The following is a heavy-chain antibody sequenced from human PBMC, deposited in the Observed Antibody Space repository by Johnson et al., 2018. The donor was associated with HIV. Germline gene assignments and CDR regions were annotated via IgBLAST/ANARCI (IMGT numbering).Heavy chain of an antibody. Sequence: QVQLVESGGGVVQPGRSLRLSCAASGFSFSYYAMHWVRQAPGKGLEWVAVISYDGINKYYAQSVKGRFTISRDNSKNTLFLQMNSLRAEDTAVYYCARDGQVYYNFWISSLAFDIWGQGTMVTVSS. V-gene: IGHV3-30-3*01. CDR3: ARDGQVYYNFWISSLAFDI. CDR2: ISYDGINK. D-gene: IGHD3-3*01. CDR1: GFSFSYYA. J-gene: IGHJ3*02.